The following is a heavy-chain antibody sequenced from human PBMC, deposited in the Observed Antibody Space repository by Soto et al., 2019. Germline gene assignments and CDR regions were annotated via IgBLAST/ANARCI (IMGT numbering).Heavy chain of an antibody. CDR2: IWYDGSNK. CDR3: AKAPYNWNYFDY. Sequence: GGSLRLSCAASGFTFSSYGMHWVRQAPGKGLEWVAVIWYDGSNKYYADSVKGRFTISRDNSKNTLYLQMNSLRAEDTAVYYCAKAPYNWNYFDYWGQGTLVTVSS. CDR1: GFTFSSYG. J-gene: IGHJ4*02. V-gene: IGHV3-33*06. D-gene: IGHD1-20*01.